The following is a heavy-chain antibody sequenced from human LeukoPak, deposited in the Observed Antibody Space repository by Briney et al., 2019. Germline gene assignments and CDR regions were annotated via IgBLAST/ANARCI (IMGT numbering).Heavy chain of an antibody. Sequence: SETLSLTCAVYGGSFSGYYWSWIRQPPGKGLEWIGEINHSGSTNYNPSLKSRVTISVDTSKNQFSLKLSSVTAADTAVYYCARGRSRGGSYPLNYGGKGPRVTVPS. CDR2: INHSGST. CDR3: ARGRSRGGSYPLNY. J-gene: IGHJ4*02. CDR1: GGSFSGYY. V-gene: IGHV4-34*01. D-gene: IGHD1-26*01.